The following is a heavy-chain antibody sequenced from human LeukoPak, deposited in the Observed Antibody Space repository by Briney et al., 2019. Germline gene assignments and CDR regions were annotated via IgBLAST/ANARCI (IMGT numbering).Heavy chain of an antibody. CDR1: GFTFSNYA. CDR3: ARDLGQYYDTSDNWFDP. CDR2: ISSDGSNK. D-gene: IGHD3-22*01. J-gene: IGHJ5*02. V-gene: IGHV3-30*04. Sequence: PGGSLRLSCAASGFTFSNYAMHWVRQAPGKGLEWVAVISSDGSNKYYPDSVKGRFTISRDNSKNTLYLQMNSLRAEDTAVYYCARDLGQYYDTSDNWFDPWGQEPWSPSPQ.